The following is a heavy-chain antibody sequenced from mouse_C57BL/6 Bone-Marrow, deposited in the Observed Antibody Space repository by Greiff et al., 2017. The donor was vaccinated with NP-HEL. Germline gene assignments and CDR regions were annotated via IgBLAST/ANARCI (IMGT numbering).Heavy chain of an antibody. Sequence: EVMLQQSGTVLARPGASVKMSCKTSGYTFTSYWMHWVKQRPGQGLEWIGAIYHGNSDTSYNQKFKGKAKLTAVTSASTAYMELSSLTNEDSAVYYCTISLLWYSNYPALFAYWGQGTLVTVSA. D-gene: IGHD2-5*01. V-gene: IGHV1-5*01. CDR1: GYTFTSYW. CDR3: TISLLWYSNYPALFAY. J-gene: IGHJ3*01. CDR2: IYHGNSDT.